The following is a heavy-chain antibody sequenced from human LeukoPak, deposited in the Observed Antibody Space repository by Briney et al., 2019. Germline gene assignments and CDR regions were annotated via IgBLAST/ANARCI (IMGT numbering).Heavy chain of an antibody. D-gene: IGHD2-2*01. Sequence: ASVKVSCKASGYTFTSYGISWVRQAPGQGLEWMGWISAYNGNTNYAQKLQGRVTMTTDTSTSTAYMELRSLRSDDTAVYYCARDFSTSCYAHCHQFDPWGQGTLVTVSS. V-gene: IGHV1-18*01. CDR1: GYTFTSYG. J-gene: IGHJ5*02. CDR2: ISAYNGNT. CDR3: ARDFSTSCYAHCHQFDP.